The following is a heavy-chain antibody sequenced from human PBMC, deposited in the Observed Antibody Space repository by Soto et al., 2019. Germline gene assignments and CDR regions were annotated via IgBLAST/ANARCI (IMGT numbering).Heavy chain of an antibody. CDR2: ISAYNGNT. Sequence: ASVKVSCKASGYTFTSYGISWVRQAPGQGLEWMGWISAYNGNTNYAQKLQGRVTMTTDTSTSTAYMELRSLRSDDTAVYYCARDVGPHYSDSSGSLDYWGQGTLVSVSS. CDR3: ARDVGPHYSDSSGSLDY. J-gene: IGHJ4*01. V-gene: IGHV1-18*04. CDR1: GYTFTSYG. D-gene: IGHD3-22*01.